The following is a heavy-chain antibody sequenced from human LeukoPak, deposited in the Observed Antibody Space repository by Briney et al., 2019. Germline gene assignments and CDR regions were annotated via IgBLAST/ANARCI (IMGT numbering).Heavy chain of an antibody. V-gene: IGHV4-38-2*01. CDR2: IYRSGTT. Sequence: PSETLSLTCVVSNYSITTGHHWGWIRQPPEKGLEWIGYIYRSGTTNYNPSLKSRVTLSVDTSKNQFSLNLKSVTAADTAMYYCVRGVFREGSVEYWGQGTLVTVSS. CDR1: NYSITTGHH. D-gene: IGHD3-10*01. J-gene: IGHJ4*02. CDR3: VRGVFREGSVEY.